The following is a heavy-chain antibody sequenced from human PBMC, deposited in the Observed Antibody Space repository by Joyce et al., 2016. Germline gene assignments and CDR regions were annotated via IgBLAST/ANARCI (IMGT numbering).Heavy chain of an antibody. Sequence: QVQLQESGPGLVKPSQTLSLTCPVSGGSINTDGYYWSWIRQHPGKGLEWIGYIDYTGRTYYIPSLTMRLAISVDTSKNQFSLRLSSVTAADTAVYYCARTAFWSGHYDYWGQGTLVTVSS. V-gene: IGHV4-31*03. J-gene: IGHJ4*02. CDR2: IDYTGRT. CDR1: GGSINTDGYY. D-gene: IGHD3-3*01. CDR3: ARTAFWSGHYDY.